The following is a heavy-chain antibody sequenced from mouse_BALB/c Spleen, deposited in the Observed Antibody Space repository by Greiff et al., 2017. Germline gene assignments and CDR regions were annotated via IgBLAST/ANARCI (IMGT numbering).Heavy chain of an antibody. CDR1: GYTFTDYN. Sequence: VQLKESGPELVKPGASVKISCKAPGYTFTDYNMHWVKQSHGKSLEWIGYIYPYNGGTGYNQKFKSKATLTVDNSSSTAYMELRSLTSEDSAVYYCARGGLRAYFDYWGQGTTLTVSS. D-gene: IGHD2-2*01. J-gene: IGHJ2*01. CDR2: IYPYNGGT. V-gene: IGHV1S29*02. CDR3: ARGGLRAYFDY.